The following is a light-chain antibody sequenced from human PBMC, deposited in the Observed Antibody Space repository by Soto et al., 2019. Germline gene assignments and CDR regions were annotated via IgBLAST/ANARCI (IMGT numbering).Light chain of an antibody. J-gene: IGKJ2*01. CDR1: YDISSS. CDR2: DSS. Sequence: DIQLTKSPSFLSASVEDRVTMSCRASYDISSSLAWYQQEPGKPPKLHIYDSSTLQTGVPSRFTGSGSGRKFTLTISGLQFGDFATYFCQQLSHYPYTFGQGTKLEI. CDR3: QQLSHYPYT. V-gene: IGKV1-9*01.